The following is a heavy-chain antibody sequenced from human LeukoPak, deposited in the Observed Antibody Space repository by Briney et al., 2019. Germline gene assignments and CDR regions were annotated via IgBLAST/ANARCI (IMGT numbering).Heavy chain of an antibody. CDR3: AKRSCSGGRCYFDY. CDR2: INWNSGST. D-gene: IGHD2-15*01. V-gene: IGHV3-9*01. CDR1: GFTFSNYA. Sequence: GGSLRLSCAASGFTFSNYAMYWVRQVPVKGLEWVSGINWNSGSTVYADSVKGRFTISRDNSKNALYLQMNSLGAEGTAFYYCAKRSCSGGRCYFDYWGQGTLVTVSS. J-gene: IGHJ4*02.